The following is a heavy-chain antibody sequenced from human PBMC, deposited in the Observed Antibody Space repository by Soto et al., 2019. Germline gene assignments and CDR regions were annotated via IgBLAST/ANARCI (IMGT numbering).Heavy chain of an antibody. Sequence: ASVNVSCKCSGYTFIDYYIHWVRQAPGQGFEWMGRISPRSGSTNYAQKFQGRVTMTWDTSLNTAYMELSSLISEDTAVYYCARPPGYISDWYYFDLWGQGTLVTVS. CDR3: ARPPGYISDWYYFDL. CDR1: GYTFIDYY. V-gene: IGHV1-2*02. CDR2: ISPRSGST. D-gene: IGHD3-9*01. J-gene: IGHJ4*02.